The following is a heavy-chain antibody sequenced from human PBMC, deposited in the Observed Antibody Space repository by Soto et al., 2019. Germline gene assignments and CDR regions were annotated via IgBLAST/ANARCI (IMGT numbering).Heavy chain of an antibody. CDR2: IYSGGST. CDR1: GFTVSSNY. Sequence: EVQLVKSGVGLVQPGGSLRLSCAASGFTVSSNYMSWVRQAPGKGLEWVSVIYSGGSTYYADSVKGRFTISRDNSNNTLYLQMNCLRAEDTAVYYCARVYGDYVGYWGQGTLVTVSS. J-gene: IGHJ4*02. CDR3: ARVYGDYVGY. V-gene: IGHV3-66*01. D-gene: IGHD4-17*01.